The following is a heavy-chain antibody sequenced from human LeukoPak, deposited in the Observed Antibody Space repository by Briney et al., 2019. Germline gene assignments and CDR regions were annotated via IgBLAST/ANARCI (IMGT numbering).Heavy chain of an antibody. CDR3: VRYVVYGSGKYYFDY. Sequence: SETLSLTCTVSGDSISSSDYYWSWIRQPPGKELEWIASINYGGTTYYNPSLKSRVTISVDTSKNQFSLRLSSVTAADTAVYLCVRYVVYGSGKYYFDYWGQGSLVTVSS. CDR1: GDSISSSDYY. D-gene: IGHD3-10*01. CDR2: INYGGTT. V-gene: IGHV4-39*01. J-gene: IGHJ4*02.